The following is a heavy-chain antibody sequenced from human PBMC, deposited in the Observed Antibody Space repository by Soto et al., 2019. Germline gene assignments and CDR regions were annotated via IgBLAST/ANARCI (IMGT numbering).Heavy chain of an antibody. D-gene: IGHD6-13*01. CDR2: IWYDGSNK. CDR1: GFTFSSYG. J-gene: IGHJ3*02. CDR3: ARDPIAASTGPVDI. V-gene: IGHV3-33*01. Sequence: QVQLVESGGGVVQPGRSPRLSCAASGFTFSSYGMHWVRQAPGKGLEWVAVIWYDGSNKYYADSVKGRFTISRDNSKNTLYLQMNSLRAEDTAVYYCARDPIAASTGPVDIWGQGTMVTVSS.